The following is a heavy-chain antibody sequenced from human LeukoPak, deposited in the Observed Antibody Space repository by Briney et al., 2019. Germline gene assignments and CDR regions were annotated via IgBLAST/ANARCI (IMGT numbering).Heavy chain of an antibody. D-gene: IGHD2-15*01. V-gene: IGHV1-58*01. Sequence: GTSVKVSCKASGFTFTNSAVQWVRQASGQRLEWIGWIVVDSGNTNYAQKFQERVTITRDMSTSTAYMVLSSLRSEDTAVYYCAAGYCTGGSCYPHYYYGMDVWGQGTTVTVSS. CDR3: AAGYCTGGSCYPHYYYGMDV. J-gene: IGHJ6*02. CDR1: GFTFTNSA. CDR2: IVVDSGNT.